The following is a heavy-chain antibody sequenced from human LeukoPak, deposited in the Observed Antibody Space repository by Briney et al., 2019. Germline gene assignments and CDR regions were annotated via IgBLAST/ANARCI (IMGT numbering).Heavy chain of an antibody. D-gene: IGHD6-6*01. Sequence: GASVKVSCKASGYTFTSYGISWVRQAPGQGLEWMGWISAYNGNTNYAQKLQGRVTMTTDTSTSTAYMELRSLRSDDTAVYYCARDYYSSSSFYYYMDVWGKGTTVTVSS. V-gene: IGHV1-18*01. CDR3: ARDYYSSSSFYYYMDV. J-gene: IGHJ6*03. CDR2: ISAYNGNT. CDR1: GYTFTSYG.